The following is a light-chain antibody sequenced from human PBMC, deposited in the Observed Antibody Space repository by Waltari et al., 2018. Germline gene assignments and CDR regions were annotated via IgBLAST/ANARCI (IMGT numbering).Light chain of an antibody. Sequence: SVLTQPASMSRAPGQWFTISCTGRSSNVLASQDVHWYQCLPGAAPRLLIYSNSHRPSGVPGRFSGSRSGSSASLVITGLQTEDEATYYCQSYVSTHVIFGGGTLLTVL. CDR1: SSNVLASQD. J-gene: IGLJ2*01. CDR2: SNS. CDR3: QSYVSTHVI. V-gene: IGLV1-40*01.